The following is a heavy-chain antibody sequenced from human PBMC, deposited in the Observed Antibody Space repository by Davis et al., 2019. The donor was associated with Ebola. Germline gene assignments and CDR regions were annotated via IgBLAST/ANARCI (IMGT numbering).Heavy chain of an antibody. D-gene: IGHD3-16*02. V-gene: IGHV1-8*01. CDR1: GYTFTSYD. CDR3: ARGAGPGVMITFGGVIVYYFDY. J-gene: IGHJ4*02. Sequence: ASVKVSCKASGYTFTSYDINWVRQATGQGLEWMGWMNPNSGNTGYAQKFQGRVTMTRNTSISTAYMELSSLRSEDTAVYYCARGAGPGVMITFGGVIVYYFDYWGQGTLVTVSS. CDR2: MNPNSGNT.